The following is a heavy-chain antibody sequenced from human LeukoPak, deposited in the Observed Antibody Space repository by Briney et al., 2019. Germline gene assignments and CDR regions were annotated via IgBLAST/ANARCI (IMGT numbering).Heavy chain of an antibody. CDR2: IYTSGST. CDR3: ARQGIAAAANMGEGY. J-gene: IGHJ4*02. CDR1: GGSISSGSYY. Sequence: PSETLSLTCTVSGGSISSGSYYWSWIRQPAGKGLEWIGRIYTSGSTNYNPSLKSRVTISVDTSKNQFSLKLSSVTAADTAVYYCARQGIAAAANMGEGYWGQGTLVTVSS. V-gene: IGHV4-61*02. D-gene: IGHD6-13*01.